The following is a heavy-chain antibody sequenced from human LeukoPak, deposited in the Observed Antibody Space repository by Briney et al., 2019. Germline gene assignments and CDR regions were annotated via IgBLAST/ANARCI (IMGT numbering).Heavy chain of an antibody. V-gene: IGHV3-23*01. CDR3: ARDMRVVVVDYYYYVMDV. CDR1: GFTFSSYA. CDR2: ISGSGDNT. D-gene: IGHD2-15*01. J-gene: IGHJ6*02. Sequence: GGSLRLSCAASGFTFSSYAMSWVRQVPGKGLEWVSVISGSGDNTYYADSVKGRFTISRDNSKNTLYLQMNSLRAEDTAVYYCARDMRVVVVDYYYYVMDVWGQGATVTVSS.